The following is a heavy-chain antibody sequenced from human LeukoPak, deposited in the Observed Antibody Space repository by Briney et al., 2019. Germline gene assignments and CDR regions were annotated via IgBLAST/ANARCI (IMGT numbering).Heavy chain of an antibody. D-gene: IGHD3-3*01. CDR3: AREEYYDFWSGYSKGAFDI. V-gene: IGHV4-61*02. CDR2: IYTSGST. CDR1: GGSISSGSYY. J-gene: IGHJ3*02. Sequence: SETLSLTCTVSGGSISSGSYYWSWIRQPAGKGLEWIGRIYTSGSTNYNPSLKSRVTISVDTSKNQFSLKLSSVTAADTAVYYCAREEYYDFWSGYSKGAFDIWGQGTMVTVSS.